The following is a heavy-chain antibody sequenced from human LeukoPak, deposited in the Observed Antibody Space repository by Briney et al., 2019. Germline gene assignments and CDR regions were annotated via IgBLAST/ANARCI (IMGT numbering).Heavy chain of an antibody. CDR1: GYSINSGYY. Sequence: PSETLSLTCTVSGYSINSGYYWGWFRHPPREGLEWIGSIYHSGSTYYNPSLKSRVTISVDTSKNQFSLKLSSVTAADTAVYYCARVDGYSSSWYPFDPWGQGTLVTVSS. V-gene: IGHV4-38-2*02. J-gene: IGHJ5*02. CDR2: IYHSGST. CDR3: ARVDGYSSSWYPFDP. D-gene: IGHD6-13*01.